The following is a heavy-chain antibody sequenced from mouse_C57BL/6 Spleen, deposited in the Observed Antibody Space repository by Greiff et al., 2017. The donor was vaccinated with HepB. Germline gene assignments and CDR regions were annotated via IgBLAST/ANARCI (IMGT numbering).Heavy chain of an antibody. Sequence: VQLQQPGAELVMPGASVKLSCKASGYTFTSYWMHWVKQRPGQGLEWIGEIDPSDSYTNYNQKFKGKSTLTVDKSSSTAYMQLSSLTSEDSAVDYCAREVNYYGSRVFDYWGQGTTLTVSS. CDR2: IDPSDSYT. D-gene: IGHD1-1*01. CDR3: AREVNYYGSRVFDY. V-gene: IGHV1-69*01. J-gene: IGHJ2*01. CDR1: GYTFTSYW.